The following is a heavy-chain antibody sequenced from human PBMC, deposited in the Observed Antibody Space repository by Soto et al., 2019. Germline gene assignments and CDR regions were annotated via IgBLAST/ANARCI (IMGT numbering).Heavy chain of an antibody. J-gene: IGHJ4*02. V-gene: IGHV1-69*13. CDR1: GGTFSSYA. CDR3: ARGHPYYYDSSGYTTFDY. CDR2: IIPIFGTA. D-gene: IGHD3-22*01. Sequence: GASVKVSCKASGGTFSSYAISWVRQAPGQGLEWMGGIIPIFGTANYAQKFQGRVTITADESTSTAYMELSSLRSEDTAVYYCARGHPYYYDSSGYTTFDYWGQGTLVTSPQ.